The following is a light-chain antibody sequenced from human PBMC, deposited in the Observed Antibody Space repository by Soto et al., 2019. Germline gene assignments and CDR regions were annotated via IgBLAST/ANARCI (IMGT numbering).Light chain of an antibody. J-gene: IGLJ1*01. CDR2: GNT. V-gene: IGLV1-40*01. CDR1: STNIGAGYD. CDR3: QSYDSSLTVMV. Sequence: QSVLTQPPSVSGAPGQRVTISCTGSSTNIGAGYDVHWYQLLPGKAPKLLIYGNTNRPSGVPDRFSGSKSGTSASLAITGLQTEDEADYYCQSYDSSLTVMVFGTGTKLTVL.